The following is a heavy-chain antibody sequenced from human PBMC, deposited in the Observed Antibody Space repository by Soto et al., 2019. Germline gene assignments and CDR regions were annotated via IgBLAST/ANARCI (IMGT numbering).Heavy chain of an antibody. D-gene: IGHD3-10*01. J-gene: IGHJ6*02. CDR1: GEAVGSGQSY. V-gene: IGHV4-61*01. CDR3: ARGLADSAGSSLGRRMDV. CDR2: IFVTGAT. Sequence: QVQLQESGPGLVKPSETLSLICFVSGEAVGSGQSYWNWIRQAPGKGLEWIGHIFVTGATNDIASLKSRVTMSVDTSKSQISLNLTSVTAADSATYFCARGLADSAGSSLGRRMDVWGQGTTVTVAS.